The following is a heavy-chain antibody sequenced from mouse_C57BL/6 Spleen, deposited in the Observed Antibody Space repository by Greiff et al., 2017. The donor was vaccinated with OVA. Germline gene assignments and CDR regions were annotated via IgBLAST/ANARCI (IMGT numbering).Heavy chain of an antibody. CDR1: GYSITSGYD. CDR2: ISYSGST. Sequence: EVKLQESGPGMVKPSQSLSLTCTVTGYSITSGYDWHWIRHFPGNKLEWMGYISYSGSTNYNPSLKSRISITHDTSKNHFFLKLNSVTTEDTATYYCARGIRGYFDYWGQGTTLTVSS. V-gene: IGHV3-1*01. CDR3: ARGIRGYFDY. J-gene: IGHJ2*01.